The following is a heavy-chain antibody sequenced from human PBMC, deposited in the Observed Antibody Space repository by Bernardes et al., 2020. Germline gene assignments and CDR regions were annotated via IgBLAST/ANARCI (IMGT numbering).Heavy chain of an antibody. V-gene: IGHV4-34*01. CDR2: INHSGST. CDR3: AGGVDILVVPVSDWFDP. D-gene: IGHD2-2*03. J-gene: IGHJ5*02. Sequence: SETLSLTCAAYGGSFSGYYWTWIRQPPGKGLEWIGEINHSGSTNYNPSLKSRVIIFVHTSKKQFSLRLSSVTAADTAVYYCAGGVDILVVPVSDWFDPWGQGTLVTVSS. CDR1: GGSFSGYY.